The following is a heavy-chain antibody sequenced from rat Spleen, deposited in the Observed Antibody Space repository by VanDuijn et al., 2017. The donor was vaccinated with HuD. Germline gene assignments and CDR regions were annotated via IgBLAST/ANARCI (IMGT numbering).Heavy chain of an antibody. J-gene: IGHJ4*01. V-gene: IGHV5-7*01. D-gene: IGHD4-3*01. CDR1: GFTFSDYN. CDR2: INYDGRST. CDR3: TRHGRGERTYYYVMDA. Sequence: EVQLVESGGGLVQPGRSLKLSCAASGFTFSDYNMAWVRQAPKKGLEWVATINYDGRSTFYRDSVRDRFTISRDNAKSTLYLQMDSLKSEDTATYYCTRHGRGERTYYYVMDAWGQGASVTVSS.